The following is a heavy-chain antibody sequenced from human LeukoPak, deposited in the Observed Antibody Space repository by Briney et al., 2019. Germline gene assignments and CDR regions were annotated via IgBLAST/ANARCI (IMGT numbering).Heavy chain of an antibody. Sequence: SETLSLTCAVSGYSISNGFYWGWIRQPPGKGLEWIGSIFHSGNSYYNPSLQSRVTISVDTSKNQFSLKLRSVTAADTAMYYCARDPAAASKNINWGQGTLVTVSS. V-gene: IGHV4-38-2*02. CDR1: GYSISNGFY. CDR3: ARDPAAASKNIN. CDR2: IFHSGNS. D-gene: IGHD6-25*01. J-gene: IGHJ4*02.